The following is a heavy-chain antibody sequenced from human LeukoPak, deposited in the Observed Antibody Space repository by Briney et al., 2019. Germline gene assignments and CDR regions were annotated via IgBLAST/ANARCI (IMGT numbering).Heavy chain of an antibody. V-gene: IGHV3-23*01. CDR1: GFTFSSYS. CDR3: ARDDSSGYYVDY. D-gene: IGHD3-22*01. CDR2: FSGSGGST. J-gene: IGHJ4*02. Sequence: GGSLRLSCAASGFTFSSYSMSWVRQAPGKGLECISGFSGSGGSTYYADSVKGRFTISRDNSKNTLYLQMNSLRDEDTAVYYCARDDSSGYYVDYWGQGSLVTVSS.